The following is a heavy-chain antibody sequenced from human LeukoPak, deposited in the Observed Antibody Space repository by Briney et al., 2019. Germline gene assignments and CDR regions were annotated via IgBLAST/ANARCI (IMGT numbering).Heavy chain of an antibody. J-gene: IGHJ4*02. CDR3: ARGASSFDH. CDR2: IDNEGTST. CDR1: GFTFSPYW. Sequence: GGSLRLSCAASGFTFSPYWMHWVRQAPGKGLVWVSRIDNEGTSTYADSVKGRFTFSRENAKNTVYLQMDTLRAEDTAVYYCARGASSFDHWGQGTLVTVSS. V-gene: IGHV3-74*01. D-gene: IGHD1-26*01.